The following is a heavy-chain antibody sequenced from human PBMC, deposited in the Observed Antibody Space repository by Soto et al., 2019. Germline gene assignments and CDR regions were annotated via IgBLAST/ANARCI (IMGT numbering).Heavy chain of an antibody. CDR2: IYYSGST. Sequence: QVQLQESGPGLVKPSQTLSLTCTVSGGSISSGGYYWSWIRQHPGKGLEWIGYIYYSGSTYYNPSLMSRVTISVDASKHQCTLKLSSVTAADTAVYYCARDQGYSYGYVGYFDYWGQGTLVTVSS. V-gene: IGHV4-31*03. CDR3: ARDQGYSYGYVGYFDY. CDR1: GGSISSGGYY. D-gene: IGHD5-18*01. J-gene: IGHJ4*02.